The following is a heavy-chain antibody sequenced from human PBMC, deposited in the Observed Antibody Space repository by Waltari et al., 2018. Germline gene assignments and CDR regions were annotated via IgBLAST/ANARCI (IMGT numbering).Heavy chain of an antibody. D-gene: IGHD2-2*01. CDR1: GGSISSRSYY. V-gene: IGHV4-39*01. J-gene: IGHJ4*02. Sequence: QLQLQESGPGLVKPSETLSLTYTVSGGSISSRSYYWGWIRQPPGKGLEWIGSIYYSGSTYYNPSLKSRVTISGDTSKNQFSLKLSAVTAAETAVEYCASHPLVPAAGAWGQGTLVTVSS. CDR3: ASHPLVPAAGA. CDR2: IYYSGST.